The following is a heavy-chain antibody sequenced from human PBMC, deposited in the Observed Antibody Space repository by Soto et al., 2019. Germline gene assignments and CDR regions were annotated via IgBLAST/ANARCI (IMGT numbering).Heavy chain of an antibody. CDR1: GFTFSDYF. D-gene: IGHD3-9*01. Sequence: QVQLVESGGGLVKPGGSLRLSCAASGFTFSDYFMTWIRQAPGKGLEWVSYITNSASTLYYADSVKGRFTISRDNAKNSLYLQMNSLRADDTAVYYCARGASYYDMLTGSFDYWGQGILVIVSS. CDR3: ARGASYYDMLTGSFDY. CDR2: ITNSASTL. J-gene: IGHJ4*02. V-gene: IGHV3-11*01.